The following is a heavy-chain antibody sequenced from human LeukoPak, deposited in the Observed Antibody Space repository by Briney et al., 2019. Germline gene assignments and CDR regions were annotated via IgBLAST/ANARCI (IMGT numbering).Heavy chain of an antibody. D-gene: IGHD5-24*01. CDR2: ISSNGGST. J-gene: IGHJ4*02. CDR1: GFAFNNYA. CDR3: ARSESGRWLQLGY. V-gene: IGHV3-64*01. Sequence: GGSLRLSCAASGFAFNNYAMHWVRQAPGKGLEYVSAISSNGGSTYYANSVKGRFTISRDNSKNTLYLQMGSLRAEGTAVYYCARSESGRWLQLGYWGQGTLVTVSS.